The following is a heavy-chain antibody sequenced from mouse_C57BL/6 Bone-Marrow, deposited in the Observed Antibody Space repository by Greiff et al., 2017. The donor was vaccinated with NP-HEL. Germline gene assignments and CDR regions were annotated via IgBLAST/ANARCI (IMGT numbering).Heavy chain of an antibody. CDR2: SRNKANDYTT. V-gene: IGHV7-1*01. CDR3: ARDAGHAMDY. CDR1: GFTFSDFY. J-gene: IGHJ4*01. Sequence: EVKLVESGGGLVQSGRSLRLSCATSGFTFSDFYMEWVRQAPGKGLEWIAASRNKANDYTTEYSASVKGRFIVSRDTSQSILYLQMNALRAEDTAIYYCARDAGHAMDYWGQGTSVTVSS.